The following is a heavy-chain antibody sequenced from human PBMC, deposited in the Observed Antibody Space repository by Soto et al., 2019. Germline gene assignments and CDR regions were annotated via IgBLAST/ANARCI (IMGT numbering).Heavy chain of an antibody. D-gene: IGHD6-19*01. J-gene: IGHJ4*02. CDR3: ARLHGYSSGWYDY. Sequence: QVQLVQSGAEVKKPGASVKVSCKASGYTFSSNGVSWVRQAPGQGLEWMGWISTFNGNAHYAQKFQGRVTMTTDTSTSTAYMELTSLSSDDTAVYYCARLHGYSSGWYDYWRQGTLVTVSS. V-gene: IGHV1-18*04. CDR2: ISTFNGNA. CDR1: GYTFSSNG.